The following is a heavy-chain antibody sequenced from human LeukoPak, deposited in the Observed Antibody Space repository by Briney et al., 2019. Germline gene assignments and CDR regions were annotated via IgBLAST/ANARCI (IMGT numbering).Heavy chain of an antibody. Sequence: ASVKVSCKASGYTFTGDYLHWVRQAPGQGLEWMGWMNPNSGGTNYAQKLQGRVTMTRDTSISTAYMELSRLRSDDTAVYYCARDYASGSYYDYWGQGSLVTVSS. CDR2: MNPNSGGT. D-gene: IGHD3-10*01. CDR1: GYTFTGDY. V-gene: IGHV1-2*02. CDR3: ARDYASGSYYDY. J-gene: IGHJ4*02.